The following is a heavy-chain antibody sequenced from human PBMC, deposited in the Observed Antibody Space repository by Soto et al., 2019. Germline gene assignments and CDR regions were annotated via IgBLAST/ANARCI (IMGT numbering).Heavy chain of an antibody. D-gene: IGHD3-10*01. Sequence: ASVKVSCKASGYTFTDSHIHWFRQAPGQGLEWMGWINPDTGDRNYAQRFQGRLTLTRDTSITTVYMELSSLRSDDTAVYFCARDNYGPLDYWGQGTLVTVSS. J-gene: IGHJ4*02. CDR3: ARDNYGPLDY. CDR1: GYTFTDSH. CDR2: INPDTGDR. V-gene: IGHV1-2*02.